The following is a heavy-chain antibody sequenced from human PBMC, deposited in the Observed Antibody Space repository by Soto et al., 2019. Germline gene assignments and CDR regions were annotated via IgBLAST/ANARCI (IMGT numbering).Heavy chain of an antibody. J-gene: IGHJ6*03. CDR1: GFTFSSYA. Sequence: GGSLRLSCAASGFTFSSYAMSWVRQAPGKGLEWVSAISGSGGSTYYADSVKGRFTISRDNSKNTLYLQMNSLRAEDTAVYYCANRDLLRFLEWFHADYMDVWGKGTTVTVSS. V-gene: IGHV3-23*01. D-gene: IGHD3-3*01. CDR2: ISGSGGST. CDR3: ANRDLLRFLEWFHADYMDV.